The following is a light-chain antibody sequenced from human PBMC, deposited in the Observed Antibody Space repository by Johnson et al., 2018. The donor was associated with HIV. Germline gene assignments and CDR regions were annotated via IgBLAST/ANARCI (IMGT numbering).Light chain of an antibody. V-gene: IGLV1-51*02. Sequence: QSVLTQPPSVSAAPGQKVTIYCSGSRSNIGNNYVYWYQQLPGTAPKLLIYENNKRPSGIPDRFSGSKSGTSATLGITGLQTGDEADYYCGTWDSSLSAGKVFGTGTKVTVL. J-gene: IGLJ1*01. CDR3: GTWDSSLSAGKV. CDR1: RSNIGNNY. CDR2: ENN.